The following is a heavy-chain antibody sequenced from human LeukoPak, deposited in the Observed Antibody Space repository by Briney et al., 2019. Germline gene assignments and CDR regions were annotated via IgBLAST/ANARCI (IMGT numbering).Heavy chain of an antibody. D-gene: IGHD6-13*01. CDR2: ISWDSHNT. CDR1: GFTFDDYA. Sequence: GGSLRLSCAASGFTFDDYAMHWVRQAPGRGLEWVSLISWDSHNTYYADSVKGRFTISRDNSKNSLYLQMNSLRTEDTAFYYCAKDPSPAAGSYFDYWGQGTLVTVSS. V-gene: IGHV3-43*01. J-gene: IGHJ4*02. CDR3: AKDPSPAAGSYFDY.